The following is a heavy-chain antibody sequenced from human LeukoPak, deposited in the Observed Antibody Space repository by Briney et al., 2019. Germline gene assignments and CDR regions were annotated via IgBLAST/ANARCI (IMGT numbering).Heavy chain of an antibody. D-gene: IGHD3-3*01. J-gene: IGHJ4*02. V-gene: IGHV4-34*01. CDR2: INHSGST. CDR3: ARGRLTIFGVVITGFDY. Sequence: GSLRLSCAASGFTFSSYWMHWIRQPPGKGLEWIGEINHSGSTNYNPSLKSRVTISVDTSKNQFSLKLSSVTAADTAVYYCARGRLTIFGVVITGFDYWGQGTLVTVSS. CDR1: GFTFSSYW.